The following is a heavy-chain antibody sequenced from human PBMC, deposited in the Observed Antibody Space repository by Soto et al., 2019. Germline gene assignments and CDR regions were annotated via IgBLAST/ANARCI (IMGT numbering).Heavy chain of an antibody. CDR3: TTRAYYDFWSGYYGSMDV. J-gene: IGHJ6*02. D-gene: IGHD3-3*01. Sequence: GGSLRLSCAASGFTFSNAWMSWVRQAPGKGLEWVGRIKSKTDGGTTDYAAPVKGRFTISRDDSKNTLYLQMNSLKTEDTAVYYCTTRAYYDFWSGYYGSMDVWGQGTTVTVSS. V-gene: IGHV3-15*01. CDR1: GFTFSNAW. CDR2: IKSKTDGGTT.